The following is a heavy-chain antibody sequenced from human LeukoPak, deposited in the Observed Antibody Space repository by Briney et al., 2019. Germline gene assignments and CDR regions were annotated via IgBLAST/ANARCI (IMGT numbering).Heavy chain of an antibody. D-gene: IGHD6-19*01. V-gene: IGHV3-30-3*01. CDR3: VRGIGLSSGWYEFDY. CDR1: GFTFSSYA. CDR2: ISFDGSNK. Sequence: PGRSLTLSCAASGFTFSSYAIHWVRQAPGKGLEWVSLISFDGSNKYYADSVKGRFTISRDNSKNTLHLQMNSLKPEDTAVHYCVRGIGLSSGWYEFDYWGQGTLVTVSS. J-gene: IGHJ4*02.